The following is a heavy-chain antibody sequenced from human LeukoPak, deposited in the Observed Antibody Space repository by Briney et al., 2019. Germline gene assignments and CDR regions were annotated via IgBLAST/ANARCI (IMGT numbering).Heavy chain of an antibody. D-gene: IGHD2-8*01. J-gene: IGHJ5*02. Sequence: SQTLSLTCTVSGGSISSGSYYWSWIRQPAGKGLEWIGTISDSGSTWFNPSLKSRVTISVDTSKNQFSLNLTSVTATDTSLFFCARRKGVWGNYFDPWGQGILVTVSS. CDR2: ISDSGST. V-gene: IGHV4-61*02. CDR3: ARRKGVWGNYFDP. CDR1: GGSISSGSYY.